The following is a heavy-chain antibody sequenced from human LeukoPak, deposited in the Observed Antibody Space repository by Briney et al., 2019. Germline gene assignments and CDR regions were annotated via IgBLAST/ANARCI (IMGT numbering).Heavy chain of an antibody. V-gene: IGHV4-39*07. CDR2: IYYSGST. J-gene: IGHJ5*02. Sequence: PSETLSLTCTVSGGSISSSSYYWGWIRQPPGKGLEWIGSIYYSGSTYYNPSLKSRVTISIDTSKNQFSLKLSSVTAADTAVYYCARDLGQLLNPNWFDPWGQGTLVTVSS. CDR3: ARDLGQLLNPNWFDP. CDR1: GGSISSSSYY. D-gene: IGHD2-2*02.